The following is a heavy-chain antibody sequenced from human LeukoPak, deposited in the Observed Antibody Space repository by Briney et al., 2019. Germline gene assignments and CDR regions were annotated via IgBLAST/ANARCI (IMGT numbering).Heavy chain of an antibody. V-gene: IGHV4-59*01. CDR3: GXXXXXXXXXGYYFGSGYFDY. D-gene: IGHD3-22*01. CDR1: GGSISSYY. J-gene: IGHJ4*02. Sequence: CXVSGGSISSYYWSWIRQPAGKGLEWIGYIYYSGSTNYNPSLRSRVTISVDTSKNLFSLRLSSVTAADTAVYYCGXXXXXXXXXGYYFGSGYFDYWGQGTLVTVSS. CDR2: IYYSGST.